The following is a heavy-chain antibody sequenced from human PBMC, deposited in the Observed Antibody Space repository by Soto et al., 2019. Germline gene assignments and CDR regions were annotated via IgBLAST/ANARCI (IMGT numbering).Heavy chain of an antibody. CDR2: IIPMFGIT. J-gene: IGHJ4*02. V-gene: IGHV1-69*02. CDR1: GATFSSST. D-gene: IGHD3-16*01. CDR3: ATGALTFGGVLNA. Sequence: QVQLVQSGADVKKPGSSVKVSCKASGATFSSSTFTWVRQAPGQGLEWMGRIIPMFGITNSAQKFQGRLGITADESSSTVFMDMSSLRSDDTAIYYCATGALTFGGVLNAWGQGTLVTVSS.